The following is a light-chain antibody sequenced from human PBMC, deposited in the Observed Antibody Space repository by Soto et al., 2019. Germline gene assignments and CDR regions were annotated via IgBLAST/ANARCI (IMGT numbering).Light chain of an antibody. CDR1: QSISNH. V-gene: IGKV3-15*01. Sequence: EIVMTQSPATLAVSPGESATLSCRASQSISNHLTWYQQKPGQPPRLLIYGAYTRATGIPARFSGSGSGTEFTLTISNVQSEDFAVYYCQQYSGWPYTFGQGTQLEIK. CDR2: GAY. J-gene: IGKJ2*01. CDR3: QQYSGWPYT.